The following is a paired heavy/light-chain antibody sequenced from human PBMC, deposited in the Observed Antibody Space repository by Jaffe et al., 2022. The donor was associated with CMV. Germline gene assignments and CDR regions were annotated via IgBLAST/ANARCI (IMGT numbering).Heavy chain of an antibody. D-gene: IGHD1-26*01. CDR1: GFALSTSGEG. CDR3: AHRGSGSFSTPFDV. CDR2: IYWDDDK. J-gene: IGHJ3*01. V-gene: IGHV2-5*02. Sequence: QITLKESGPTLVKPTQTLTLTCTFSGFALSTSGEGVGWIRQPPGKALEWLVSIYWDDDKRYSPSLKSRLTITKDTSKNQVVLTMTNMDPADTATYFCAHRGSGSFSTPFDVWGQGTMVAVSS.
Light chain of an antibody. V-gene: IGKV1-39*01. CDR2: AAS. J-gene: IGKJ5*01. CDR1: QYISRY. Sequence: DIQMTQSPSSLSASVGDRITITCRASQYISRYLNWYQQKVGQAPDLLIYAASTLQSGVPSRFSGSGSGTDFTLTVSSLQPEDFATYYCQQTYIPPLTFGQGTRLEI. CDR3: QQTYIPPLT.